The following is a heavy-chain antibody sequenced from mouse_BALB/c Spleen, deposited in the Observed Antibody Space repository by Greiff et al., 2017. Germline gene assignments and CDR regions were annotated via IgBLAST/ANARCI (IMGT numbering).Heavy chain of an antibody. J-gene: IGHJ4*01. CDR3: ARGHYGPYYAMDY. Sequence: QGQLQQPGAELVMPGASVKMSCKASGYTFTDYWMHWVKQRPGQGLEWIGAIDTSDSYTSYNQKFKGKATLTVDESSSTAYMQLSSLTSEDSAVYYCARGHYGPYYAMDYWGQGTSVTVSS. V-gene: IGHV1-69*01. CDR1: GYTFTDYW. D-gene: IGHD1-2*01. CDR2: IDTSDSYT.